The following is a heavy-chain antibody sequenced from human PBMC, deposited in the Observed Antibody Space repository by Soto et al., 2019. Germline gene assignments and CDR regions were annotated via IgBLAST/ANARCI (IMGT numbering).Heavy chain of an antibody. CDR1: GGTFSSYA. CDR3: ATSRSYSSSWYGRDFDY. Sequence: QVQLVQSGAEVQKPGSSVKVSCKASGGTFSSYAITWVRQAPEEGLEWMGGIIPMLGTANYAQRFQGRVTISADESTSTAYMELISLRSDDTAVYYCATSRSYSSSWYGRDFDYWGQGTLVTVSS. J-gene: IGHJ4*02. V-gene: IGHV1-69*01. D-gene: IGHD6-13*01. CDR2: IIPMLGTA.